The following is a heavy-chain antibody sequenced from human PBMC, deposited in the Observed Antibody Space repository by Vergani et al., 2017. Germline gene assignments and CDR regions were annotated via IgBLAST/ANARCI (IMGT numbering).Heavy chain of an antibody. D-gene: IGHD3-22*01. V-gene: IGHV3-9*01. J-gene: IGHJ4*02. CDR1: GFTFDDYA. Sequence: EVQLVESGGGLVQPGRSLRLSCAASGFTFDDYAMHWVRHAPGKGLEWVSGISWNSGSIGYADSVKGRFTISRDNDKNSLYLQMNSLRAEDTDLYYCAKDPDSSGYYYFDYWGQGTLVTVSS. CDR2: ISWNSGSI. CDR3: AKDPDSSGYYYFDY.